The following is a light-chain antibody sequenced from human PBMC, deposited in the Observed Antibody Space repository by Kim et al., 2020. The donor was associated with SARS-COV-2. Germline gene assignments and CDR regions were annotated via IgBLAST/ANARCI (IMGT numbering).Light chain of an antibody. Sequence: LSPGERATLACRASQSVNTYLVGYQQKPGQAPRLLIYGAYSRATGIPDRFSGSGSGTDFTLTISRLEPEDFALYYCQQHGSSPWTFGQGTKVDIK. CDR1: QSVNTY. J-gene: IGKJ1*01. CDR2: GAY. V-gene: IGKV3-20*01. CDR3: QQHGSSPWT.